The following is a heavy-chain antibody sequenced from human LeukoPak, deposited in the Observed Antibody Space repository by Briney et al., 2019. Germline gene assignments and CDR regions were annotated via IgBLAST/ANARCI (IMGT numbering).Heavy chain of an antibody. CDR2: FDPADGEP. CDR1: GYTLTEVS. J-gene: IGHJ4*02. V-gene: IGHV1-24*01. CDR3: ATEVVGYGDVHYFDS. D-gene: IGHD4-17*01. Sequence: ASVKVSCKISGYTLTEVSLHWVRQAPGKGPEWMGGFDPADGEPIYAQKFQGRVTMSEDTSTDTAYMDLSSLRSEDTAVYYCATEVVGYGDVHYFDSWGQGTLVTVSS.